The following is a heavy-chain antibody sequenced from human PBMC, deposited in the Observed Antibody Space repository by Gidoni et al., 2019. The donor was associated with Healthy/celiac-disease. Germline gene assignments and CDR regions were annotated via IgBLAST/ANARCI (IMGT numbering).Heavy chain of an antibody. D-gene: IGHD2-2*01. V-gene: IGHV4-34*01. Sequence: QVQLQQWGAGRLKPSETLSRTCAVYGGSFRGYYWSWIRQPPGKGLEWIGDINHSGSTNYTPSLQRRVTISVDTSKNQFSLKLSSVPAADTAVYYCARYCSSTSCYRHLGYGMDVWGHGTTVTVSS. J-gene: IGHJ6*02. CDR1: GGSFRGYY. CDR2: INHSGST. CDR3: ARYCSSTSCYRHLGYGMDV.